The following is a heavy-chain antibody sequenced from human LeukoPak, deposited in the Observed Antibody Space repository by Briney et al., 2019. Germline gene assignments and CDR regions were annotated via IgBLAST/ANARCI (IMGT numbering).Heavy chain of an antibody. CDR3: TRLLDNDSSGDPDTFDM. CDR1: GGSFSGYY. V-gene: IGHV4-59*08. D-gene: IGHD3-22*01. J-gene: IGHJ3*02. CDR2: IYYSGRT. Sequence: PSETLSLTCAVYGGSFSGYYWSWIRQPPGKGLEWIGFIYYSGRTKYNPSLQSRVTISLDTSEKKFSLKVTSVTAADTAVYYCTRLLDNDSSGDPDTFDMWGQGTVVTVSS.